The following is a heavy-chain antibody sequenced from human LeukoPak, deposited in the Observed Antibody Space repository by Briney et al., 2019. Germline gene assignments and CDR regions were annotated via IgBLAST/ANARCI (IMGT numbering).Heavy chain of an antibody. Sequence: SETLSLTCAVSNYSISNAYYWGWIRQPPGRGLEWIGSINHRGNIYYNPSLKSRVAISVDTSKNQFSLKLSSVTAADTAVYYCARVNSGTYSSIYYSYYMDAWGEGTTVTISS. V-gene: IGHV4-38-2*01. CDR1: NYSISNAYY. D-gene: IGHD1-26*01. CDR2: INHRGNI. J-gene: IGHJ6*03. CDR3: ARVNSGTYSSIYYSYYMDA.